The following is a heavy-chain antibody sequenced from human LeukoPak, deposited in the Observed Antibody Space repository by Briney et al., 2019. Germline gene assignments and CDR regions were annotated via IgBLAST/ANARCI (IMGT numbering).Heavy chain of an antibody. Sequence: SETLSLTCAVYGGSFSGYYWSWIRQPPGKGLEWIGEINHSGSTNYIPSLKSRVTISVDTSKNQFSLKLSSVTAADTAVYYCARAIDFAVWGQGTLVTVSS. D-gene: IGHD3-3*01. V-gene: IGHV4-34*01. CDR1: GGSFSGYY. CDR2: INHSGST. J-gene: IGHJ4*02. CDR3: ARAIDFAV.